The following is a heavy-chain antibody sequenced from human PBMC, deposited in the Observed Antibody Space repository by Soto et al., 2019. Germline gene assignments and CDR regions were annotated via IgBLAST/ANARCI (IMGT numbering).Heavy chain of an antibody. J-gene: IGHJ3*02. V-gene: IGHV3-30*18. CDR2: ISYDGIYE. CDR3: ENDGAGIAVTWHETFEI. Sequence: QVQLVESGGGVVQPGTSLRLSCAASGFAFSDYGMHWVRQTPGKGLEWVALISYDGIYEYYADSVKGRFTLSRDNSKNTLYLQMNSLSTGDTAIYYCENDGAGIAVTWHETFEIWGQGTMVTVSS. D-gene: IGHD4-17*01. CDR1: GFAFSDYG.